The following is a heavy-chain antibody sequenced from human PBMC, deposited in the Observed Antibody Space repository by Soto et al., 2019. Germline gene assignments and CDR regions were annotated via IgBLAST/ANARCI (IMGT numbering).Heavy chain of an antibody. V-gene: IGHV1-3*01. J-gene: IGHJ4*02. D-gene: IGHD3-16*02. CDR2: INAGNGNT. Sequence: QVQLVQSGAEVKKPGASVKVSCKASGYTFTSYAMHWVRQAPGQRLEWMGWINAGNGNTKYSQKFQGRVTITRDTSASTAYMELSRLRSEDTAVYYCARYRYDYIWGSYRPRYYFDDWGQGTLVTVSS. CDR3: ARYRYDYIWGSYRPRYYFDD. CDR1: GYTFTSYA.